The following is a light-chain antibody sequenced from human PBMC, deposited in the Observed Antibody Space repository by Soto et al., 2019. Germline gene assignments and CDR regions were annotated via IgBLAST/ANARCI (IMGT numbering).Light chain of an antibody. J-gene: IGKJ1*01. CDR3: QESYSPFWGT. CDR2: GAS. Sequence: EIQMTQSPPSLSASVGDRVTITCRTSQSINNYLNWYQQRPGKAPKLLIYGASSLQSGVPLRFSGSGSGTDFTLTISSLQPEDSATYYCQESYSPFWGTCSQGTKLEIK. V-gene: IGKV1-39*01. CDR1: QSINNY.